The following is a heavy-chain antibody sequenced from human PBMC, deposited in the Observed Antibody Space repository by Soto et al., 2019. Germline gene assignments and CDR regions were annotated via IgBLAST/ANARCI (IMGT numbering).Heavy chain of an antibody. D-gene: IGHD3-22*01. Sequence: SETLSLTCAVYGGSFSGYYWSWIRQPPGKGLEWIGEINHSGSTNYNPSLKSRVTISVDTSKNQFSLKLSSVTAADTAVYYCARGRRITMIVVVITTWFDPWGQGTLVTVSS. CDR1: GGSFSGYY. CDR2: INHSGST. V-gene: IGHV4-34*01. CDR3: ARGRRITMIVVVITTWFDP. J-gene: IGHJ5*02.